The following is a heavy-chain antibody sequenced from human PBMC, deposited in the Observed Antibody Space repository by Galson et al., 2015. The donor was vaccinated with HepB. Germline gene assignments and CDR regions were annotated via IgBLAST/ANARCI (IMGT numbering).Heavy chain of an antibody. Sequence: SLRLSCAASGFTFSSYGMHWVRQAPGKGLEWVAVIWYDGSNKYYADSVKGRFTISRDNSKNTLYLQMNSLRAEDTAVYYCARETSGSGWSALLYYYYGMDVWGQGTTVTVSS. CDR1: GFTFSSYG. V-gene: IGHV3-33*01. CDR2: IWYDGSNK. D-gene: IGHD6-19*01. CDR3: ARETSGSGWSALLYYYYGMDV. J-gene: IGHJ6*02.